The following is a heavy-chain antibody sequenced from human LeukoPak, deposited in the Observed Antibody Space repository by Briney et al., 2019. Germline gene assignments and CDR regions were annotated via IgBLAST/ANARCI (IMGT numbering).Heavy chain of an antibody. CDR2: IIPILGIA. J-gene: IGHJ4*02. V-gene: IGHV1-69*02. Sequence: SVKVSCKASGGTFSSYTISWVGQAPGQGLEWMGRIIPILGIANYAQKFQGRVTITADKSTSTAYMELSSLRSEDTAVYYCARASGIVATISGYWGQGTLVTVSS. D-gene: IGHD5-12*01. CDR1: GGTFSSYT. CDR3: ARASGIVATISGY.